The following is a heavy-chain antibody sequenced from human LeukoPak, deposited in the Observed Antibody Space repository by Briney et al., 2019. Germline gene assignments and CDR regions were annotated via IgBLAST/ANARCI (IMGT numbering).Heavy chain of an antibody. CDR2: ISGSGDST. CDR1: GFTFSSYA. CDR3: AKEMGYSSSWYYFDY. Sequence: GGSLRLSCAASGFTFSSYAMSWVRQAPGKGLEWLSAISGSGDSTYYADSVKGRFTISRDNSKNTLYLQLNNLRAEDTAVYYCAKEMGYSSSWYYFDYWGQETLVTVSS. V-gene: IGHV3-23*01. D-gene: IGHD6-13*01. J-gene: IGHJ4*02.